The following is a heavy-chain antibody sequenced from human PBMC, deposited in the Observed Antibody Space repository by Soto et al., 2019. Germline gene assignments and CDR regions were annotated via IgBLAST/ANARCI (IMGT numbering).Heavy chain of an antibody. CDR1: GYTLTSYG. Sequence: ASVKVSCKASGYTLTSYGISWVRQAPGQGLEWMGWISAYNGNTNYAQKLQGRVTMTTDTSTSTAYMELRSLRSDDTAVYYCASGDLSGYYPYYYYYGMDVWGQGTTVTVSS. D-gene: IGHD3-22*01. CDR3: ASGDLSGYYPYYYYYGMDV. V-gene: IGHV1-18*01. J-gene: IGHJ6*02. CDR2: ISAYNGNT.